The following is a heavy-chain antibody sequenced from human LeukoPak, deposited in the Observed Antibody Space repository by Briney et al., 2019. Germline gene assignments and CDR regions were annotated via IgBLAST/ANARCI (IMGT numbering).Heavy chain of an antibody. CDR3: ARFTGSDPEGFFDY. Sequence: SETLSLTCTVSGGSISSYYWSWIRQPPGKGLEWIGYIYYSGSTNYNPSLKSRVTISVDTSKNQFSLKLSSVTAADTAVYYCARFTGSDPEGFFDYWGQGTLVTVSS. J-gene: IGHJ4*02. CDR2: IYYSGST. V-gene: IGHV4-59*01. CDR1: GGSISSYY. D-gene: IGHD1-14*01.